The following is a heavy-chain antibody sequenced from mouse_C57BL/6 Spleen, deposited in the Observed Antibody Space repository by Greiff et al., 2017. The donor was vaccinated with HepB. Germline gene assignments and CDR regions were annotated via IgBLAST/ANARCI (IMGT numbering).Heavy chain of an antibody. Sequence: QVQLQQSGPELVKPGASVKISCKASGYAFSSSWMNWVKQRPGKGLEWIGRIYPGDGDTNYNGKFKGKATLTADKSSSTAYMQLSSLTSEDSAVYFCARSMMVTEAGFDYWGKGTLVTVAT. CDR2: IYPGDGDT. J-gene: IGHJ3*01. D-gene: IGHD2-3*01. CDR3: ARSMMVTEAGFDY. V-gene: IGHV1-82*01. CDR1: GYAFSSSW.